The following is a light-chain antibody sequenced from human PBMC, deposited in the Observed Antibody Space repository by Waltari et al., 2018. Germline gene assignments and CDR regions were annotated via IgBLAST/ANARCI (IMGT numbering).Light chain of an antibody. V-gene: IGLV1-47*01. Sequence: QSVLTQPPSASGTPGQRVTISCSGSSSNIGSNYVYWYQQLPGTAPKLLIHRNNQRPSGDPDRFSGSKSGTSASLAISGLRSEDEADYYCAAWDDSLSGRVFGGGTKLTVL. J-gene: IGLJ3*02. CDR1: SSNIGSNY. CDR3: AAWDDSLSGRV. CDR2: RNN.